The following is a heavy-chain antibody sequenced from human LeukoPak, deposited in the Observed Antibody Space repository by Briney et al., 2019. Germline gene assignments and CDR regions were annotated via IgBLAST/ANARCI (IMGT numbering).Heavy chain of an antibody. CDR3: ARNGLYDSSGYYTYYYGMDV. V-gene: IGHV3-11*01. CDR1: GFTFSDYY. J-gene: IGHJ6*02. D-gene: IGHD3-22*01. Sequence: GGSLRLSCAASGFTFSDYYMSWIRQAPGNGLVWVSYISSSGSTIYYADSVKGRFTISRDNAKNSLYLQMNSLRAEDTAVYYCARNGLYDSSGYYTYYYGMDVWGQGTTVTVSS. CDR2: ISSSGSTI.